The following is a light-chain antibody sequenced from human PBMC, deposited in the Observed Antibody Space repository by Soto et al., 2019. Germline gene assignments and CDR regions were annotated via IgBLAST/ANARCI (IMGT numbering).Light chain of an antibody. J-gene: IGLJ1*01. V-gene: IGLV1-47*01. Sequence: QSVLTQPPSVSGTPGQRVTISCSGGISNIGTNYVHWFQQLPGTAPKVLSNRDNQRPSGVPDRFSGSKSGTSASLAISGLQSEDEAEYYCAARDDTVRSDVFGTGTKLTVL. CDR3: AARDDTVRSDV. CDR1: ISNIGTNY. CDR2: RDN.